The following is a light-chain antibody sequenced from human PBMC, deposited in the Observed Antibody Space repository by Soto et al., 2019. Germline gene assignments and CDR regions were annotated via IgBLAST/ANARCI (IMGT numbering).Light chain of an antibody. CDR1: QGINNY. V-gene: IGKV1-9*01. CDR3: QHHDSYPLT. CDR2: AAS. J-gene: IGKJ4*01. Sequence: DIQLTQSPSFLSASVGDRVTITCRASQGINNYLAWYQQQPGKAPKLLIYAASTLQSGVPSRFSGSGSETEFTLTITTLQPEDFATYYCQHHDSYPLTFGGGTKVEIK.